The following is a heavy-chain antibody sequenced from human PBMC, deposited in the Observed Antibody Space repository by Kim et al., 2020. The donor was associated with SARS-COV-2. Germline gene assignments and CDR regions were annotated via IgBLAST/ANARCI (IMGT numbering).Heavy chain of an antibody. Sequence: SETLSLTCAVYGGSFSGYYWSWIRQPPGKGLEWIGEINHSGSTNYNPSLKSRVTISVDTSKNQFSLKLSSVTAADTAVYYCARGYERCSSTSCYFDYWG. J-gene: IGHJ4*03. CDR1: GGSFSGYY. V-gene: IGHV4-34*01. CDR3: ARGYERCSSTSCYFDY. CDR2: INHSGST. D-gene: IGHD2-2*01.